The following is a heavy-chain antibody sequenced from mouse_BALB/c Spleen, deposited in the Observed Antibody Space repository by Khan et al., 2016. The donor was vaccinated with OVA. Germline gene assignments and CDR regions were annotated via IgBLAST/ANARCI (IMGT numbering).Heavy chain of an antibody. D-gene: IGHD2-1*01. V-gene: IGHV2-9*02. J-gene: IGHJ1*01. CDR2: IWTGGST. CDR1: GFSLTSYG. CDR3: ARYYGNYGWYFDV. Sequence: QVQLKESGPGLVAPSQSLSITCTVSGFSLTSYGVHWVRQPPGKGLEWLGVIWTGGSTNYNSDLMSRLGISKDNSTSQVFLKMNSLHTDDTAMYYCARYYGNYGWYFDVWGAGTTVTVSS.